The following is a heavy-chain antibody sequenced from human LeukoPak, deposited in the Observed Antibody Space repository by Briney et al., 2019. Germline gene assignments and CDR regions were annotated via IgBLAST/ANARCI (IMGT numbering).Heavy chain of an antibody. Sequence: GGSLRLSCAASGFSVSDNYMTWVRQAPGKGLEWVSVIYAGGNTYYADSVKGRFTISRDNSKNTLFLQMDSLRAEDTAVYYCARAGQWLEYFHHWGQGTLVTVSS. D-gene: IGHD6-19*01. CDR1: GFSVSDNY. V-gene: IGHV3-53*01. CDR3: ARAGQWLEYFHH. CDR2: IYAGGNT. J-gene: IGHJ1*01.